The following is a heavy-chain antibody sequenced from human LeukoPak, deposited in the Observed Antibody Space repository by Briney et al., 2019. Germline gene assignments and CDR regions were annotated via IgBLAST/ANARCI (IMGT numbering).Heavy chain of an antibody. D-gene: IGHD2-2*01. CDR1: GYTFTSYG. V-gene: IGHV1-18*01. CDR3: ARVAIVPAQWYFDL. Sequence: ASVKVSCKASGYTFTSYGISWVRQAPGQGLEWMGWISAYNGNTNYAQKLQGRVTMTTDTSTSTAYMELRSLRSDDTAVYYCARVAIVPAQWYFDLWGRGTLVTVSS. J-gene: IGHJ2*01. CDR2: ISAYNGNT.